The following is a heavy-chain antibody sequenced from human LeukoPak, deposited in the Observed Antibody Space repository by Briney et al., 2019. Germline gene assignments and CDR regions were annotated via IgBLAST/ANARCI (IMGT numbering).Heavy chain of an antibody. Sequence: PSETLSLTCTVSGGSISSGHYHWAWMRQAPGKGPEWIESMFYSGSTYYNPSLKSRVTISVDTSKNQFSLKLSSVTAADTAVYYCARHRPQGIAAAGTFWFDPWGQGTLVTVSS. CDR3: ARHRPQGIAAAGTFWFDP. CDR2: MFYSGST. J-gene: IGHJ5*02. D-gene: IGHD6-13*01. V-gene: IGHV4-39*01. CDR1: GGSISSGHYH.